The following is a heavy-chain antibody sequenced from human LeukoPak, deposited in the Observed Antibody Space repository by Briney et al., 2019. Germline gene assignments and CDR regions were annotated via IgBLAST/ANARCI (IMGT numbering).Heavy chain of an antibody. D-gene: IGHD3-22*01. CDR3: VRLRRNNDRSGYYYYYDY. V-gene: IGHV3-21*01. CDR1: GYAFSDFS. Sequence: GGSLRPSCAAPGYAFSDFSVNWVRQAPGKGLEWVSSISVRSNYRYYADSVRGRFTISRDDARDSLFLQMNSLRAEDTAVYFCVRLRRNNDRSGYYYYYDYWGQGTLVTVSS. CDR2: ISVRSNYR. J-gene: IGHJ4*02.